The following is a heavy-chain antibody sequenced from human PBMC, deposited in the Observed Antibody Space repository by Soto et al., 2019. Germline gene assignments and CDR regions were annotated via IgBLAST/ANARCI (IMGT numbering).Heavy chain of an antibody. CDR2: IYWDDDK. J-gene: IGHJ4*02. Sequence: QITLNESGPTQVKPRQTLTLTCTFAGFSLTTSGVGVGWILQSPGKAPEWLALIYWDDDKRYSPTLKSRLTITKNTSTNQVVLTMADLDPADTATYYCANRVLRTVFGLVTTTAIYFDFWGQGTPVAVSS. CDR3: ANRVLRTVFGLVTTTAIYFDF. CDR1: GFSLTTSGVG. V-gene: IGHV2-5*02. D-gene: IGHD3-3*01.